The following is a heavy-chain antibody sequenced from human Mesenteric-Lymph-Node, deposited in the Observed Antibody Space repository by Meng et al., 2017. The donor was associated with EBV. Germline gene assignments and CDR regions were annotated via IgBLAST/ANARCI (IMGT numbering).Heavy chain of an antibody. CDR1: GDSISSSSYY. J-gene: IGHJ4*02. Sequence: QLQLQGSGQGLVKPSETLSLTCTVSGDSISSSSYYWGWIRQPPGKGLEWIGSMYYGGSTYYNPSLKSRVTISIDSSKDQFSLKLSSVTAADTAVYYCARGHDSSGYGYVIGGQGTLVTVSS. CDR3: ARGHDSSGYGYVI. D-gene: IGHD3-22*01. V-gene: IGHV4-39*07. CDR2: MYYGGST.